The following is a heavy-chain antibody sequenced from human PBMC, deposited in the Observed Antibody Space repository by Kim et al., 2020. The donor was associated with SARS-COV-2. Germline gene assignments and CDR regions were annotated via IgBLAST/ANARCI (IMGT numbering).Heavy chain of an antibody. V-gene: IGHV4-39*01. D-gene: IGHD6-19*01. J-gene: IGHJ4*02. CDR3: ARPGSVSGWYYFDS. Sequence: NPSPRGRATISVDTSKNQFSLKLTSVTAADTAVYFCARPGSVSGWYYFDSWGQGTLVTVSP.